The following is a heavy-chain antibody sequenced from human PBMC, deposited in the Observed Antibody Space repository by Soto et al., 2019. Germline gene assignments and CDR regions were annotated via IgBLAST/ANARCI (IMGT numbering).Heavy chain of an antibody. V-gene: IGHV3-30*18. J-gene: IGHJ4*02. CDR3: ANHLILFRKAATNSWDY. Sequence: GVCRRRCWAASGFSFSTYGMHWVRQAPGNRLECLAVVSYDGSDLCYKASVRGRLTLSRDNPKNTLYLQMTRLRAETTAVYSCANHLILFRKAATNSWDYWGQGTLVTVSS. CDR1: GFSFSTYG. D-gene: IGHD6-25*01. CDR2: VSYDGSDL.